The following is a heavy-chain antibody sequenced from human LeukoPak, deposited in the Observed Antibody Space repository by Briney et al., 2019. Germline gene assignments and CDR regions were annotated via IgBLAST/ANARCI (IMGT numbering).Heavy chain of an antibody. V-gene: IGHV4-38-2*02. J-gene: IGHJ3*02. CDR2: IYHSGNT. CDR1: GYSISTSYY. Sequence: SETLSLTCTVSGYSISTSYYWGWIRQPPGKGLEWIGSIYHSGNTYYSPSLKSRVTISLDTSRNQFSLKLNSVTAADTAVYYCAKSNGYGLIDIWGQGTMVTVSS. CDR3: AKSNGYGLIDI. D-gene: IGHD3-22*01.